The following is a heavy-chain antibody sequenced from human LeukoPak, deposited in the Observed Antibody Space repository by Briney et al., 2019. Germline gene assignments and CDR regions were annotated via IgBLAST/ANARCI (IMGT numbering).Heavy chain of an antibody. J-gene: IGHJ6*02. CDR3: ARGADYYYGMDV. CDR1: GYTFTGYF. Sequence: ASVKVSCKASGYTFTGYFMHWVRQAPGQGLEWMGWINPNSGGTNYAQKFQGRVTMTRDTSISTAYMELSRLRSDDTAVYYCARGADYYYGMDVWGQGTTVTVSS. V-gene: IGHV1-2*02. D-gene: IGHD4/OR15-4a*01. CDR2: INPNSGGT.